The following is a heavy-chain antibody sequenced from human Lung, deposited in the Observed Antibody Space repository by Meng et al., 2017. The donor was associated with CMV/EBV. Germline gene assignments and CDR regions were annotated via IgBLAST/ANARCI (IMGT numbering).Heavy chain of an antibody. Sequence: ASXXVSXKASGYTFNNYAIITWVRQAPGEGLEWMGQISTYTGNTIYAQKLQGRVTMTTDTSTSTAYMELRSLRSDDSSVYYCAREYDGSGNYGMDVWGQGTXVTVSS. V-gene: IGHV1-18*01. D-gene: IGHD3-22*01. CDR1: GYTFNNYA. J-gene: IGHJ6*02. CDR2: ISTYTGNT. CDR3: AREYDGSGNYGMDV.